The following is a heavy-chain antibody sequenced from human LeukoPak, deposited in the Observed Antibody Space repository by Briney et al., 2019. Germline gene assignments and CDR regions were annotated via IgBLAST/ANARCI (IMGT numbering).Heavy chain of an antibody. CDR3: ARVQAVAGPNYFDY. CDR2: ISAYNGNT. V-gene: IGHV1-18*01. J-gene: IGHJ4*02. CDR1: GYTFTSYG. Sequence: ASVKVSCKASGYTFTSYGIIWVRQAPGQGLEWMGWISAYNGNTNYAQKLQGRVTMTTDTSTSTAYMELRSLRSDDTAVYYCARVQAVAGPNYFDYWGQGTMVTVSS. D-gene: IGHD6-19*01.